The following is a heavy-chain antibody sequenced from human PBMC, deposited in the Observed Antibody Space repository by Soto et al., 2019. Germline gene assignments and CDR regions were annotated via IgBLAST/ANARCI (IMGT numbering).Heavy chain of an antibody. CDR1: GGSISSGDYY. Sequence: PSETLSLTCTVSGGSISSGDYYWSWIRQPPGKGLEWIGYIYYSGSTYYNPSLKSRVTISVDTSKNQFSLKLSSVTAADTAVYYCARGSYYYDSSGYYQYWGQGTLVTVFS. D-gene: IGHD3-22*01. V-gene: IGHV4-30-4*01. J-gene: IGHJ4*02. CDR3: ARGSYYYDSSGYYQY. CDR2: IYYSGST.